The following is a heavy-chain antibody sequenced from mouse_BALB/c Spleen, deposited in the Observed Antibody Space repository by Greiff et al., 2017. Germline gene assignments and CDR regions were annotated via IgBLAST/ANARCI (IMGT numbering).Heavy chain of an antibody. CDR1: GSSLTSYG. J-gene: IGHJ3*01. D-gene: IGHD1-2*01. CDR2: IWAGGST. Sequence: QVQLKESGPGLVAPSQSLSITCTVSGSSLTSYGVHWVRQPQGKGREWLGVIWAGGSTKYNSALMSRLSISKDNSKRQVFLKMNSLQTDDTAMYYCGGYGYAWFAYWGQGTLVTVSA. CDR3: GGYGYAWFAY. V-gene: IGHV2-9*02.